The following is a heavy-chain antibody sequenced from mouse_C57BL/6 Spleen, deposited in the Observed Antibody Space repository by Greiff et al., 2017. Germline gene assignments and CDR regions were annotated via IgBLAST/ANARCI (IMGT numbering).Heavy chain of an antibody. J-gene: IGHJ2*01. CDR2: IDPSDSYT. Sequence: QVQLQQPGAELVMPGASVKLSCKASGYTFTSYWMHWVKQRPGQGLEWIGEIDPSDSYTNYNQKFKGKSTLTVDKSSSTAYMQLSSLTSEDSAVYYCARWGETGNYVDYWGQGTTLTVSS. V-gene: IGHV1-69*01. D-gene: IGHD4-1*01. CDR3: ARWGETGNYVDY. CDR1: GYTFTSYW.